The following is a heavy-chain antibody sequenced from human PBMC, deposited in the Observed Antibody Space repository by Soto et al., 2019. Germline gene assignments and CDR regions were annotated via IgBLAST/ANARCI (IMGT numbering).Heavy chain of an antibody. J-gene: IGHJ4*02. V-gene: IGHV3-53*01. CDR1: GFTVSSNY. Sequence: VGSLRLSCAASGFTVSSNYMSWVRQAPGKGLEWVSVIYSGGSTYYADSVKGRFTISRDNSKNTLYLQMNSLRAEDTAVYYCARAFSVWGPYGGSTNFDYWGQGTLVTVS. CDR3: ARAFSVWGPYGGSTNFDY. CDR2: IYSGGST. D-gene: IGHD5-12*01.